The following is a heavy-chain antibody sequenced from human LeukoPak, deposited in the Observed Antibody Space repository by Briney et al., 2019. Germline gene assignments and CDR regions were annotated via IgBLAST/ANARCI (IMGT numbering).Heavy chain of an antibody. Sequence: PGGSLRLSCAASGFTLRSNVFSWVRQAPGKGLEWVSSISSGNTHYAGSVKGRFTISRDNAKNTLYLQMNSLRAEDTAVYYCAKRGDTSMGRFCDYWGQGTLVTVSS. CDR3: AKRGDTSMGRFCDY. CDR2: ISSGNT. J-gene: IGHJ4*02. V-gene: IGHV3-23*01. CDR1: GFTLRSNV. D-gene: IGHD5-18*01.